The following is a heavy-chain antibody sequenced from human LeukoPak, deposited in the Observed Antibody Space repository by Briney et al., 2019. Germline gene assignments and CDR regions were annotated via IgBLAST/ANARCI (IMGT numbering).Heavy chain of an antibody. D-gene: IGHD6-13*01. CDR1: GGSISSYY. CDR3: ARLSDSSSWYKPSPRANWFDP. Sequence: SETLSLTCTVSGGSISSYYWSWIRQPPGKGLEWIGYIYYSGSTNYNPSLKSRVTISVDTSKNQFSLKLSSVTAADTAVCYCARLSDSSSWYKPSPRANWFDPWGQGTLVTVSS. CDR2: IYYSGST. J-gene: IGHJ5*02. V-gene: IGHV4-59*01.